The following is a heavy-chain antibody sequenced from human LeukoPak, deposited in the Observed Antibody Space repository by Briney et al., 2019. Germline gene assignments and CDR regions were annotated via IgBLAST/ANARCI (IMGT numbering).Heavy chain of an antibody. V-gene: IGHV1-58*02. CDR1: GFTFTSSA. CDR3: AAAPAIYCGGDCSNFDY. CDR2: IVVGSGNT. J-gene: IGHJ4*02. D-gene: IGHD2-21*02. Sequence: SVKVSCKASGFTFTSSAMQWVRQARGQRLEWIGWIVVGSGNTNYAQKFQERVTITRDMSTSTAYMELSSLRSEDTAVYYCAAAPAIYCGGDCSNFDYWGQGALVTVSS.